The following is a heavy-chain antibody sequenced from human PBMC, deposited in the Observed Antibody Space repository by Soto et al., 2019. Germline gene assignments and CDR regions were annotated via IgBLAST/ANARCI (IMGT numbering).Heavy chain of an antibody. D-gene: IGHD4-17*01. CDR2: ISGSGGST. J-gene: IGHJ4*02. CDR3: AKQGPYGDSLGDYFDY. V-gene: IGHV3-23*01. CDR1: GFTFSSYA. Sequence: PGGSLRLSCAAPGFTFSSYAMSWVRQAPGKGLEWVSAISGSGGSTYYADSVKGRFTISRDNSKNTLYLQMNSLRAEDTAVYYCAKQGPYGDSLGDYFDYWGQGTLVTVSS.